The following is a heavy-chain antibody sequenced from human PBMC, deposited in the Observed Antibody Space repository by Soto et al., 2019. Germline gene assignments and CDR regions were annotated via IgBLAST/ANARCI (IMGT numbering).Heavy chain of an antibody. CDR1: GFTFSSYW. Sequence: PGESLKISCAASGFTFSSYWMSWVRQAPGKGLEWVANIKQDGSEKYYVDSVKGRFTISRDNSKNSLYLQMNSLRAEDTAVYYCTKVGSSYSDYWGQGTLVTVSS. V-gene: IGHV3-7*01. D-gene: IGHD5-18*01. J-gene: IGHJ4*02. CDR2: IKQDGSEK. CDR3: TKVGSSYSDY.